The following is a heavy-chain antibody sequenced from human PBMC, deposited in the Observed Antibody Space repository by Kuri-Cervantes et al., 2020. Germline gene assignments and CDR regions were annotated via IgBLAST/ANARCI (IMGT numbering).Heavy chain of an antibody. D-gene: IGHD2-2*01. CDR3: AREGYCSSTSCYDDY. CDR1: GFTFSSYA. J-gene: IGHJ4*02. V-gene: IGHV3-30-3*01. CDR2: TSYDGSNK. Sequence: GGSLRLSCAASGFTFSSYAMHWVRQAPGKGLEWVAVTSYDGSNKYYADSVKGRFTISRDNSKNTLYLQMSSLRAEDTAVYYCAREGYCSSTSCYDDYWGQGTLVTVSS.